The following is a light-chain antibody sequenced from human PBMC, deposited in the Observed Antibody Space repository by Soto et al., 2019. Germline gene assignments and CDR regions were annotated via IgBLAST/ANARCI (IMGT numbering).Light chain of an antibody. CDR1: QSISSL. CDR2: DAS. J-gene: IGKJ4*01. Sequence: DIQMTQSPSTLSASVGDIVTITCRASQSISSLLAWYQQKPGKAPKLLIYDASSLESGVPSRFRGSGSGTEFTLTISSLQPDDFATYYCQQYNSYPLTFGGGTKVEIK. CDR3: QQYNSYPLT. V-gene: IGKV1-5*01.